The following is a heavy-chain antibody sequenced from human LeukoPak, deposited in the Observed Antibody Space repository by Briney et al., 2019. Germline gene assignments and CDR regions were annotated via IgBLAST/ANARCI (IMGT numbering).Heavy chain of an antibody. D-gene: IGHD6-13*01. CDR2: ISSSASTI. Sequence: GGSLRLSCAASGFSLTGYEMNWVRQAPGKGLEWVSYISSSASTIYYADSVKGRFTISRDNAKNSLYLQMNSLGAEDTAVYYCARPHSSSWSLFDYWGQGTLVTVSS. J-gene: IGHJ4*02. CDR3: ARPHSSSWSLFDY. CDR1: GFSLTGYE. V-gene: IGHV3-48*03.